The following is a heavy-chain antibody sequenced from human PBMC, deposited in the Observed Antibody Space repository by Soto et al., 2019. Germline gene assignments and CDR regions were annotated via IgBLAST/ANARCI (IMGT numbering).Heavy chain of an antibody. D-gene: IGHD5-18*01. V-gene: IGHV1-46*01. CDR2: INPSGGSR. J-gene: IGHJ6*02. CDR1: GYTFTSYY. Sequence: ASVKVSCKASGYTFTSYYMHWVRQAPGQGLEWMGIINPSGGSRSYAQKYQGRVTMTRDTSRSTVYMELSSLRSEDTAVYYCARGSQDTAMDYYYYGMDVWGQGTTVTVSS. CDR3: ARGSQDTAMDYYYYGMDV.